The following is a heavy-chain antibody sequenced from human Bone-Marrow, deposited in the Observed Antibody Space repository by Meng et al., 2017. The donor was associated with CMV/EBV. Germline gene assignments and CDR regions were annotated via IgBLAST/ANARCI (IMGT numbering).Heavy chain of an antibody. Sequence: ASVKVSCKASGYTFTGYYMHWVRQAPGQGLEWMGWINPNSGGTNYAQKFQGRVTMTRDTSISTAYMELSRLRSDDTAVYYCAREAGGYCSSTSCRPAYNWFDPWGQGPLVTFYS. J-gene: IGHJ5*02. V-gene: IGHV1-2*02. CDR1: GYTFTGYY. CDR3: AREAGGYCSSTSCRPAYNWFDP. CDR2: INPNSGGT. D-gene: IGHD2-2*01.